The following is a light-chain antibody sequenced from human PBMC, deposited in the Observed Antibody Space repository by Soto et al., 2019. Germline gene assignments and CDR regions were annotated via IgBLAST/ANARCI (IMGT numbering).Light chain of an antibody. Sequence: AIQMTQSGSALSASEGDRVTITCRASQGIRNDLGWYQQKPGKAPKLLIYAASNLQSGVPSRFSGSGSGTDFILTISSLQPEDFAVYYCLQDHTSPLTFGQGTKVDI. J-gene: IGKJ1*01. CDR2: AAS. CDR3: LQDHTSPLT. V-gene: IGKV1-6*01. CDR1: QGIRND.